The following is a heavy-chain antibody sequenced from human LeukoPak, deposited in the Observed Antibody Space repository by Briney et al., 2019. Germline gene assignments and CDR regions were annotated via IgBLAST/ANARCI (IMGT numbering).Heavy chain of an antibody. V-gene: IGHV4-4*07. CDR3: ARLPYCSSTSCPDAFDI. Sequence: PSETLSLTCTVSGGSLSDYYWNWIRQPAGKGLEWIGRIYTSGSTNYSPSLKSRVTMSVDTSKDQFSLKLSSVTAADTAVYYCARLPYCSSTSCPDAFDIWGQGTMVTVSS. CDR2: IYTSGST. J-gene: IGHJ3*02. D-gene: IGHD2-2*01. CDR1: GGSLSDYY.